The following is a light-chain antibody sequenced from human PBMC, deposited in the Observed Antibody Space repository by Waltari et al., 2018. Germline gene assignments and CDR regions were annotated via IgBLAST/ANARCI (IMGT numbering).Light chain of an antibody. Sequence: QSALNQPPSASGSPGKSVTISCTGTSSDVGSYTSVSCFQQHPGKVPKLIIFEVSKRPSGVPVRVSGSKSCNTASLTVSGLQAEDEADYYCSSKGGSNNLVFGGGTKLTVL. J-gene: IGLJ3*02. CDR2: EVS. CDR1: SSDVGSYTS. CDR3: SSKGGSNNLV. V-gene: IGLV2-8*01.